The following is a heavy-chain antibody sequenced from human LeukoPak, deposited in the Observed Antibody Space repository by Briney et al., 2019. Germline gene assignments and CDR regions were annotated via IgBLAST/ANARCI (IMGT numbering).Heavy chain of an antibody. CDR1: GFTFSNYA. D-gene: IGHD6-13*01. CDR3: AKLQADYYFGY. CDR2: VTGGGDIT. V-gene: IGHV3-23*01. J-gene: IGHJ4*02. Sequence: PGGSLRLSCAASGFTFSNYAMNWVRQAPGRGLEWVSVVTGGGDITDYADSVKGRFTIYRDNSHNTLYLQMNSLRVEDTAVYYCAKLQADYYFGYWGQGTLVTVSS.